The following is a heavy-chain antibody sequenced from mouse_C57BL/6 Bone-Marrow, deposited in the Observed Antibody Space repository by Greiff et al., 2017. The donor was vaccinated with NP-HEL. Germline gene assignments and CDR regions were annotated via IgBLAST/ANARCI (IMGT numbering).Heavy chain of an antibody. CDR3: ARDWAFAY. CDR1: GYAFTNYS. V-gene: IGHV1-54*01. J-gene: IGHJ3*01. D-gene: IGHD4-1*01. Sequence: VQLQQSGAELVRPGTSVKVSCKASGYAFTNYSIEWVNQRPGQGLEWIGVINTGSGGTNYHEKLKGQATLTADKSSSTSYMQLSSLTSEDSAVYFCARDWAFAYWGQGTLVTVSA. CDR2: INTGSGGT.